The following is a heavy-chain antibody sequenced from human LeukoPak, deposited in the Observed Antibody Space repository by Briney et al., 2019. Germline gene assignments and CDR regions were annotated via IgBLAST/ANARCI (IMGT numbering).Heavy chain of an antibody. CDR2: FDPEDGET. Sequence: ASVKVSCKVSGYTLTELSMHWVRQAPGKGLEWMGGFDPEDGETIYAQKFQGRVTMTEDTSTDTAYMELSSLRSEDTAVYYCATVMWYSVAVNGDWFDSWGQGTLVTVSS. J-gene: IGHJ5*01. CDR1: GYTLTELS. D-gene: IGHD6-19*01. CDR3: ATVMWYSVAVNGDWFDS. V-gene: IGHV1-24*01.